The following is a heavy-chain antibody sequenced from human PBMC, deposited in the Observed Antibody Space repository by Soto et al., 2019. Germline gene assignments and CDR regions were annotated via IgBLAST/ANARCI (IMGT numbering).Heavy chain of an antibody. CDR3: ARNYNAYGDYFLVQPAGFDP. CDR1: GGSVSSGSYY. CDR2: IYYSGST. Sequence: PSETLSLTCTVSGGSVSSGSYYWSWIRQPPGKGLEWIGYIYYSGSTNYNPSLKSRVTISVDTSKNQFSLKLSSVTAADTAVYYCARNYNAYGDYFLVQPAGFDPWGQGTLVTVSS. D-gene: IGHD4-17*01. J-gene: IGHJ5*02. V-gene: IGHV4-61*01.